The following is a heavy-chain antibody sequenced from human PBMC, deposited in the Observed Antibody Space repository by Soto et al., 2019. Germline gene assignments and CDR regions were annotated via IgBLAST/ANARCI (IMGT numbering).Heavy chain of an antibody. J-gene: IGHJ4*02. V-gene: IGHV1-69*06. D-gene: IGHD3-10*01. CDR3: ARSPGVFDY. CDR1: GGTFSSLA. CDR2: LVPVFGTA. Sequence: QVQRVQSGAEVKKPGSSVKVSCKASGGTFSSLAISWVRQAPGQGLEWMGGLVPVFGTANYAQKFQDSVTITADKSTSTSFMELSRLCSEDTAVYYCARSPGVFDYWGQGALVTVSS.